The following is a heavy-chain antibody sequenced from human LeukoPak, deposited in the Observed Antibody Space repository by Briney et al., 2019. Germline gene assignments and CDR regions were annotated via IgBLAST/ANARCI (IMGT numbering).Heavy chain of an antibody. CDR2: ISGGNGDT. J-gene: IGHJ4*02. V-gene: IGHV1-18*01. Sequence: ASVKVSCKTSGYTSTTYGINWVRQAPGQGLEWMGWISGGNGDTNYAQKFQGRVTMTTDTSTSTAYMELRSLRSDDTAVYYCARDLVTMVRGEGTYFDYWGQGTLVTVSS. D-gene: IGHD3-10*01. CDR1: GYTSTTYG. CDR3: ARDLVTMVRGEGTYFDY.